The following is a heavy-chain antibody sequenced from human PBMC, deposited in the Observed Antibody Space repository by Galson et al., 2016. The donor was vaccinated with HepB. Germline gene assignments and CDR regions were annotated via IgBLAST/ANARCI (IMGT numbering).Heavy chain of an antibody. J-gene: IGHJ4*02. CDR3: ATESDYNVHSFDY. V-gene: IGHV3-23*01. D-gene: IGHD3-10*01. CDR2: ISGSGGST. Sequence: SLRLSCAASGITFTSYAMSWVRQAPGKGLEWVSYISGSGGSTHYADSVKGRFTISRDNSKSTLYLQMNSLRAEDMAVYYCATESDYNVHSFDYWGQGTLVTVSS. CDR1: GITFTSYA.